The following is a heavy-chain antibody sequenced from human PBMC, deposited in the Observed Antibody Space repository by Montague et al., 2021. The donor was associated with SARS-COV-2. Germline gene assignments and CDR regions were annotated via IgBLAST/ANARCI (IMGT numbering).Heavy chain of an antibody. D-gene: IGHD1-1*01. CDR3: ARGPYTRGLRRYFGMDV. CDR2: ISHSGNT. V-gene: IGHV4-34*01. Sequence: SETLSLTCGVTGGSLSGYYWSWIRQAPGKGLEWIGEISHSGNTNYNPSFNSRVAISVDTSKDHFSLKLSSVTAADTAVYYCARGPYTRGLRRYFGMDVWGQGTAVTVSS. J-gene: IGHJ6*02. CDR1: GGSLSGYY.